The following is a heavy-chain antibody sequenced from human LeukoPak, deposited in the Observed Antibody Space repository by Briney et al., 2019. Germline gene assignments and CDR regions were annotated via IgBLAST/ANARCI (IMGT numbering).Heavy chain of an antibody. CDR2: ISSSSSTI. CDR3: AKIGGARPEEYYFDY. Sequence: QSGGSLRLSFVASGFTFSSYSMNWVRQAPGKGLEWVSYISSSSSTIYYADSVKGRFTIFRDNAKNSLYLQMNSLRAEDTAVYYCAKIGGARPEEYYFDYWGQGTLITVSS. J-gene: IGHJ4*02. V-gene: IGHV3-48*01. D-gene: IGHD1-26*01. CDR1: GFTFSSYS.